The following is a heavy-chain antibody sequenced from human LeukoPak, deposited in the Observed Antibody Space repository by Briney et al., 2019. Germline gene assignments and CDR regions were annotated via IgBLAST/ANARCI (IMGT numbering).Heavy chain of an antibody. CDR1: GGTFSSYA. V-gene: IGHV1-69*13. CDR2: IIPIFGTA. CDR3: ARAKDCSGGSCYSTVLVYDY. J-gene: IGHJ4*02. D-gene: IGHD2-15*01. Sequence: SVKVSCKASGGTFSSYAISWVRQAPGQGLEWMGGIIPIFGTANYAQKFQGRVTITADESTSTAYMELSSLRSEDTAVYYCARAKDCSGGSCYSTVLVYDYWGQGTLVTVSS.